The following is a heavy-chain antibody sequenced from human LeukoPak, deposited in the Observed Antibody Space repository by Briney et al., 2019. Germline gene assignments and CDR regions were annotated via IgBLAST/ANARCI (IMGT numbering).Heavy chain of an antibody. CDR2: IYVSGST. CDR3: RGTGTTNYYYYMDV. V-gene: IGHV4-61*02. CDR1: GSISSGSYY. D-gene: IGHD1-7*01. J-gene: IGHJ6*03. Sequence: SQTLSLTCTVSGSISSGSYYWSWIRQPAGKGLEWIGRIYVSGSTNYNPSLKSRVTISVDTSKNQFSLKLSSVTAADTAVYYCRGTGTTNYYYYMDVWGKGTTVTVSS.